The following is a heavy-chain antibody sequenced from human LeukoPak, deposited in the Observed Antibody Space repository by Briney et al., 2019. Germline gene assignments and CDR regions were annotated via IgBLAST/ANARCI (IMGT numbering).Heavy chain of an antibody. CDR2: INHSGST. D-gene: IGHD2-2*01. J-gene: IGHJ2*01. Sequence: SETLSLTCAVYGGSFSGYYWGWIRQPPGEGLGWIGEINHSGSTNYHPSLKSRVTISVDTSKNQFSLKLSSVTAADTAVYYCARRRSGVVVPAARRPHWYFDLWGRGTLVTVSS. CDR3: ARRRSGVVVPAARRPHWYFDL. V-gene: IGHV4-34*01. CDR1: GGSFSGYY.